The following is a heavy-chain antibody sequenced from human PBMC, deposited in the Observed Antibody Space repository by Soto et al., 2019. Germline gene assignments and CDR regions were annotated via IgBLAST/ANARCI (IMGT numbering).Heavy chain of an antibody. D-gene: IGHD2-15*01. V-gene: IGHV1-8*01. CDR3: ASDASGGRPGY. CDR2: MNPNSGNT. J-gene: IGHJ4*02. CDR1: GYTFTSYD. Sequence: QVQLVQSGAEVKKPGASVKLSCKASGYTFTSYDITWVRQATGQGLEWMGWMNPNSGNTGCAQKFQTRGTLNCNTPISTAYLELRSVRSEDTAVYYCASDASGGRPGYWGQGTPVTVSS.